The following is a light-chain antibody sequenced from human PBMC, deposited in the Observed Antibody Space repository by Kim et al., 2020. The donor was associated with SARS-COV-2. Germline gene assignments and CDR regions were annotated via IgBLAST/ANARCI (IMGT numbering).Light chain of an antibody. V-gene: IGLV9-49*01. CDR3: GADHGSGSNFVSV. Sequence: RTLSSGHSNYKVDWYQQRPGKGPRFVMRVGTGGIVGSKGDGIPDRFSVLGSGLNRYLTIKNIQEEDESDYHCGADHGSGSNFVSVFGGGTQLTVL. J-gene: IGLJ3*02. CDR1: SGHSNYK. CDR2: VGTGGIVG.